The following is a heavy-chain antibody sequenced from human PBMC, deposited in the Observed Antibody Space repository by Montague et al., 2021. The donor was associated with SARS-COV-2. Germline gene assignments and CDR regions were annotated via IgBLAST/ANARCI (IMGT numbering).Heavy chain of an antibody. J-gene: IGHJ6*02. Sequence: SDTLSLSCAVYGGSFSGYYWSRIRQPPGRGLEWIGETNDSGRTNYNPSLKGRVTISVDTSKNQFFLRLSSVTAAETAVYYCARGYCSGSGCYYYYGMDVWGQGTTVTVSS. D-gene: IGHD2-15*01. V-gene: IGHV4-34*01. CDR1: GGSFSGYY. CDR3: ARGYCSGSGCYYYYGMDV. CDR2: TNDSGRT.